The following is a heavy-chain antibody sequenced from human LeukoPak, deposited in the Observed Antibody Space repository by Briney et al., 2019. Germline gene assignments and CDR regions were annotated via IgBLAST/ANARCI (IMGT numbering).Heavy chain of an antibody. J-gene: IGHJ5*02. D-gene: IGHD5-24*01. V-gene: IGHV4-39*07. CDR2: IYYSGST. CDR1: GFTFSSYA. Sequence: AGGSLRLSCAASGFTFSSYAMSWVRQAPGKGLGWIGSIYYSGSTYYNPSLKSRVTISVDTSKNQFSLKLSSVTAADTAVYYCARDDRRDGYNSDSWGQGTLVTVSS. CDR3: ARDDRRDGYNSDS.